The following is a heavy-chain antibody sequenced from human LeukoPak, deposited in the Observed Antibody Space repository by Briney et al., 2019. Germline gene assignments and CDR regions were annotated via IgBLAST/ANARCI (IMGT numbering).Heavy chain of an antibody. CDR1: GFTFSSYS. CDR3: ARVSRSDGGGFDY. D-gene: IGHD3-16*01. V-gene: IGHV3-48*04. Sequence: GGSLRLSCAASGFTFSSYSMNWVRQAPGKGLEWVSYISSSSSTIYYADSVKGRFTISRDNAKNSLYLQMNSLRAEDTAVYYCARVSRSDGGGFDYWGQGTLVTVSS. J-gene: IGHJ4*02. CDR2: ISSSSSTI.